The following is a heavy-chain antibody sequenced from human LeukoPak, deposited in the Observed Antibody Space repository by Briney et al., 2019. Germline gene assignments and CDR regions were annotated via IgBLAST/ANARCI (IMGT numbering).Heavy chain of an antibody. CDR2: ISSSGGTI. CDR1: GFTLSSYE. CDR3: AKGALYSSSWYFDY. V-gene: IGHV3-48*03. Sequence: GGSLRLSCAASGFTLSSYEMNWVRQAPGKGLEWVSYISSSGGTIYYADSVKGRFTISRDNSKNTLYLQMNSLRAEDTAVYYCAKGALYSSSWYFDYWGQGTLVTVSS. J-gene: IGHJ4*02. D-gene: IGHD6-13*01.